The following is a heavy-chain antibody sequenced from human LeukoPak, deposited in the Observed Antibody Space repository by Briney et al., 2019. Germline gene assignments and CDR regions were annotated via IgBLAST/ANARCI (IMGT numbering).Heavy chain of an antibody. D-gene: IGHD6-6*01. J-gene: IGHJ4*02. CDR1: GGSFSGYY. V-gene: IGHV4-34*01. CDR3: ARDVGARLPGY. CDR2: IYHSGST. Sequence: SETLSLTCAVYGGSFSGYYWSWIRQPPGKGLEWIGEIYHSGSTNYNPSLKSRVTISVDKSKNQLSLKLTSVTAADTAVYYCARDVGARLPGYWGQGTLVTVSS.